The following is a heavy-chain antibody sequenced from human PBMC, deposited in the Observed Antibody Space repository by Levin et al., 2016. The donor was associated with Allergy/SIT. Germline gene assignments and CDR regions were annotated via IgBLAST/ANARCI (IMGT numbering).Heavy chain of an antibody. Sequence: VRQAPGKGLEWMGIIYPGDSDTRYSPSFQGQVTISADKSISTAYLQWSSLKASDTAMYYCARQTKEHYYDSSGYYYVPYFDYWGQGTLVTVSS. D-gene: IGHD3-22*01. V-gene: IGHV5-51*01. J-gene: IGHJ4*02. CDR3: ARQTKEHYYDSSGYYYVPYFDY. CDR2: IYPGDSDT.